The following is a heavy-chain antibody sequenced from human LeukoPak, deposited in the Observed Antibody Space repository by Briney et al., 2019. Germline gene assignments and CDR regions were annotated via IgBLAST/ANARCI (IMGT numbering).Heavy chain of an antibody. CDR2: INHSGST. CDR1: GGSFSGYY. CDR3: ARGLTGPTVRYYYNYYMDV. J-gene: IGHJ6*03. D-gene: IGHD1-1*01. Sequence: PSETLSLTCAVYGGSFSGYYWSWIRQPPGKGLEWIGEINHSGSTNYNPSLKSRVTISVDTSKNQFSLKLSSVTAADTAVYYCARGLTGPTVRYYYNYYMDVWGKGITVTISS. V-gene: IGHV4-34*01.